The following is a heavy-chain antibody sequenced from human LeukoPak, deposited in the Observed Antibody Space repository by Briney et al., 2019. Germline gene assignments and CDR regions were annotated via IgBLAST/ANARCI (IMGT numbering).Heavy chain of an antibody. V-gene: IGHV1-8*01. CDR2: MNPNSGNT. D-gene: IGHD3-10*01. Sequence: ASVKVSCKASGYTFTSYDINWVRQATGQGLEWMGWMNPNSGNTGYAQKFQGRVTMTRNTSISTAYMKLSSLRSEDTAVYYCAREGTQSDAFDIWGQGTMVTVSS. J-gene: IGHJ3*02. CDR3: AREGTQSDAFDI. CDR1: GYTFTSYD.